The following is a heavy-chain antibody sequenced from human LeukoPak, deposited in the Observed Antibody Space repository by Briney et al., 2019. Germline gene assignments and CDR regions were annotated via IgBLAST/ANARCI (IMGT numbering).Heavy chain of an antibody. CDR3: ATSGATTVTTWGGSWFDP. CDR2: IYYTGIT. Sequence: SETLSLTCTVSGGSIRNYYWSWIRQPPGKGLEWIGYIYYTGITNYSPSLKSRVTISAATSKNQFSLKLSSVTAADTAVYYCATSGATTVTTWGGSWFDPWGQGTLVTVSS. D-gene: IGHD4-17*01. V-gene: IGHV4-59*01. J-gene: IGHJ5*02. CDR1: GGSIRNYY.